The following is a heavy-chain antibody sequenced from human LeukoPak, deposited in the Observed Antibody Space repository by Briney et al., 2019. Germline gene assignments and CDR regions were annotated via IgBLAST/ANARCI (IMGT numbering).Heavy chain of an antibody. CDR2: IKQDGSEK. V-gene: IGHV3-7*01. D-gene: IGHD3-9*01. Sequence: GGSLRLSCAASGFTFSSYWMSWVRQAPGKGLEWVANIKQDGSEKYYVDSVKGRFTISRDNAKNSLYLQMNSLRAEDTAVYYCASDRYYDILTGYYTRYYMDVWGKGTTVTVSS. CDR1: GFTFSSYW. CDR3: ASDRYYDILTGYYTRYYMDV. J-gene: IGHJ6*03.